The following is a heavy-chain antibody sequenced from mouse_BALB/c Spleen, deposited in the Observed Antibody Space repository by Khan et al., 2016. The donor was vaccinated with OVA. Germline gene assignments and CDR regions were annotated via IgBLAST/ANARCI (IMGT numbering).Heavy chain of an antibody. CDR2: ISNGGTYT. Sequence: EVKLMESGGDLVKPGGSLKLSCAASGFTFSSYAMSWVRQTPEKRLEWVATISNGGTYTYYPDSVKGRVTISRDNAKNTLDLQMSGLRSADTAMYYCARPPVTPVVAPSSWFFAVWGAGPTVTVSP. D-gene: IGHD1-1*01. J-gene: IGHJ1*01. V-gene: IGHV5-9-3*01. CDR1: GFTFSSYA. CDR3: ARPPVTPVVAPSSWFFAV.